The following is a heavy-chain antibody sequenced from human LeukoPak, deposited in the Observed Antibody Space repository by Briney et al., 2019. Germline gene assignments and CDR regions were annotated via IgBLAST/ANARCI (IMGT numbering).Heavy chain of an antibody. Sequence: GGSLRLSCAASGFSFSTYSMNWVRQVPGKGLEWVSSIGSGSGNIYYADSVKGRFTISRDNAKISLYLHMNSLRAEDTAVYYCARGQIGWYFDLWGRGTLVTVSS. CDR2: IGSGSGNI. J-gene: IGHJ2*01. CDR1: GFSFSTYS. D-gene: IGHD3-22*01. CDR3: ARGQIGWYFDL. V-gene: IGHV3-21*01.